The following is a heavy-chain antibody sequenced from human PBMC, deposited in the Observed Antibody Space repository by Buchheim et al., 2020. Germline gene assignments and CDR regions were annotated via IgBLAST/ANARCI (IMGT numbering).Heavy chain of an antibody. D-gene: IGHD2-2*02. Sequence: QVQLVESGGGVVQTGRSLRLSCAASGFTFSSYGMHWVRQAPGKGLEWVALISYDGNKKYFADSVKGRFTISRDNSKHMLYPQMSSLKTEDTAIYYCAKNRDPYLYLREFDYWGQGTL. V-gene: IGHV3-30*18. CDR2: ISYDGNKK. J-gene: IGHJ4*02. CDR1: GFTFSSYG. CDR3: AKNRDPYLYLREFDY.